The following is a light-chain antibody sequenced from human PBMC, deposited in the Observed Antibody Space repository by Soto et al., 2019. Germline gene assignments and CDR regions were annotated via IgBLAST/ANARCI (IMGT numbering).Light chain of an antibody. CDR2: GAS. J-gene: IGKJ5*01. Sequence: EIVLTQSPGTLSLSPGERATLSCRASQSVSSSYLAWYQQKPGQAPRLLVYGASSRATDIPDRFSGSGSGTDFTLTISILEPEDFAVYSFHQYGTSPGTFGPGTRLEIK. CDR3: HQYGTSPGT. CDR1: QSVSSSY. V-gene: IGKV3-20*01.